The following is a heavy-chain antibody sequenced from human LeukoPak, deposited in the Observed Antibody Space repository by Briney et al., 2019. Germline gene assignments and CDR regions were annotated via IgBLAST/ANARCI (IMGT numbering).Heavy chain of an antibody. CDR1: GGSISSSSYY. CDR2: IYYSGST. CDR3: ARGKLRWPGDAFDI. V-gene: IGHV4-61*01. Sequence: PSETLSLTCTVSGGSISSSSYYWSWIRQPPGKGLEWIGYIYYSGSTNYNPSLKSRVTISVDTSKNQFSLKLSSVTAADTAVYYCARGKLRWPGDAFDIWGQGTMVTVSS. D-gene: IGHD4-23*01. J-gene: IGHJ3*02.